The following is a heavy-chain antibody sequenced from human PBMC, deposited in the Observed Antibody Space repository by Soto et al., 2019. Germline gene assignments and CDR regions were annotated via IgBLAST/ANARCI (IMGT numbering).Heavy chain of an antibody. Sequence: ASVKVSCKASGYTFTSYAMHWVRQAPGQRLEWMGWINAGNGNTKYSQKFQGRVTITRDTSASTAYMELSSLRSEDTAVYYCARDMAPLRFGELIPYYGMDVWGQGTTVTVSS. D-gene: IGHD3-10*01. CDR2: INAGNGNT. J-gene: IGHJ6*02. CDR1: GYTFTSYA. V-gene: IGHV1-3*01. CDR3: ARDMAPLRFGELIPYYGMDV.